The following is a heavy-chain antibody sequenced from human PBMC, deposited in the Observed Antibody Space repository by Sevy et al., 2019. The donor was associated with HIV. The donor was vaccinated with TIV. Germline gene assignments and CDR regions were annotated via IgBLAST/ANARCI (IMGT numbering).Heavy chain of an antibody. J-gene: IGHJ4*02. D-gene: IGHD3-22*01. CDR2: IRDDGSIK. V-gene: IGHV3-30*02. CDR3: AKDSTFVSLYYNSRGYGALRSYFDS. Sequence: GGFLRLSCAASGFTFTSYGTHWVRQAPGKGLEWVAFIRDDGSIKSYAESVKGRVTISRDNSKNTVYLEMDSLTGEDTVVYYCAKDSTFVSLYYNSRGYGALRSYFDSWGQGALVTVSS. CDR1: GFTFTSYG.